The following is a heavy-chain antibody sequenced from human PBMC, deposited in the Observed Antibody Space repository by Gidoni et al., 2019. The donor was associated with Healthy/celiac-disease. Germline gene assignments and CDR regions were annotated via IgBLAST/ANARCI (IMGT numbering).Heavy chain of an antibody. CDR1: GVSISRYY. J-gene: IGHJ5*02. CDR3: ARDLLGWFDP. D-gene: IGHD7-27*01. Sequence: QVQLQESGPGLVKPSATLSLTCTVSGVSISRYYWSWIRPPPGKGLEWIGYIYYSGSTNYTPSLNSRVTISVDTYKNQSSLKLSSVTAADTAVYYCARDLLGWFDPWGQGTLVTVSS. CDR2: IYYSGST. V-gene: IGHV4-59*01.